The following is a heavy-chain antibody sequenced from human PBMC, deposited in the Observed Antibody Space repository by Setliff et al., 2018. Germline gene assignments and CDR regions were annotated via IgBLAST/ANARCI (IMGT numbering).Heavy chain of an antibody. D-gene: IGHD3-22*01. CDR1: GYSISSGYY. Sequence: PSETLSLTCAVSGYSISSGYYWGWIRQPPGRGLEWIGSIYHSGSTYYNPSLKSRVTISVDTSKNKFSLKLSSVTAADTAVYYCARESSYYYDHLGTLDYWGQGTLVTVSS. CDR2: IYHSGST. V-gene: IGHV4-38-2*02. J-gene: IGHJ4*02. CDR3: ARESSYYYDHLGTLDY.